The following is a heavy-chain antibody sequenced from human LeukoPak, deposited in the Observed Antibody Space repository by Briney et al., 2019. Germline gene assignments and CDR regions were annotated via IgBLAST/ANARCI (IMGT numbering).Heavy chain of an antibody. CDR1: GYTFTSYG. J-gene: IGHJ4*02. CDR3: ARVTRGSIFGVVKRPQLVDY. D-gene: IGHD3-3*01. V-gene: IGHV1-18*01. CDR2: ISAYNGNT. Sequence: ASVKVSCTASGYTFTSYGISWVRQAPGQGLEWMGWISAYNGNTNYAQKLQGRVTMTTDTSTSTAYMELRSLRSDDTAVYYCARVTRGSIFGVVKRPQLVDYWGQGTLVTVPS.